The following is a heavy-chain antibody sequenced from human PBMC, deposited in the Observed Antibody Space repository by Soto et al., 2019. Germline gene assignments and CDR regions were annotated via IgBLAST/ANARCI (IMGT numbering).Heavy chain of an antibody. CDR2: IYTAGGT. J-gene: IGHJ5*02. CDR1: GFTVSNTY. V-gene: IGHV3-53*02. Sequence: EVQLVETGGGLIQPGGSLRLSCAASGFTVSNTYMTWVRQPPGKGLECVSVIYTAGGTNYADSVKGRFIISRDNSKTTLYLQMNSRRAEDTAVYYCARALPVAKGGFDPWGQGTLVTVSS. CDR3: ARALPVAKGGFDP. D-gene: IGHD2-2*01.